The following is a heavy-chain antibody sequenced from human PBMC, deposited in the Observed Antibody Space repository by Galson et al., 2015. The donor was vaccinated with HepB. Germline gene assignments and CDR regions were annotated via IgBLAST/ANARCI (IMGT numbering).Heavy chain of an antibody. J-gene: IGHJ4*02. V-gene: IGHV3-23*01. CDR2: IDNDVVTA. D-gene: IGHD3-16*01. CDR3: AKGRGMILESWFFDY. Sequence: SLRLSCAASGFSFSIYAMNWVRQAPGKGLEWVSTIDNDVVTAFYADSVKGRFTISRDNSKNTVYLQMNNLRGEDTAVYYCAKGRGMILESWFFDYWGLGAPVTVSS. CDR1: GFSFSIYA.